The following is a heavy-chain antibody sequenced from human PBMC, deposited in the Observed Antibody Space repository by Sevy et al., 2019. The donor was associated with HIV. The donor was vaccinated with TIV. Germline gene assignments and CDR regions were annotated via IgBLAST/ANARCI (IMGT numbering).Heavy chain of an antibody. CDR3: AREGNGGFDY. V-gene: IGHV3-7*01. CDR2: IKQDGSKR. D-gene: IGHD4-4*01. CDR1: GFSFSNYW. Sequence: GGSRRLSCAASGFSFSNYWMSWVRQAPGKGLEWVANIKQDGSKREYVDSVKGRLTISRDNGKNSVYLQMDSLRAEDTAVYYCAREGNGGFDYWGQGTLVTVSS. J-gene: IGHJ4*02.